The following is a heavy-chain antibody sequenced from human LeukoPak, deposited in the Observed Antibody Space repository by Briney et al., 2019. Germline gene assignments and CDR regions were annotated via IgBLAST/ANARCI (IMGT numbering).Heavy chain of an antibody. V-gene: IGHV3-23*01. J-gene: IGHJ4*02. CDR3: AKDSEHLRGGYGDPIFDY. CDR2: ISGSGGST. D-gene: IGHD4-17*01. Sequence: GGSLRLSCAASGFTFSSYAMSWVRQAPGKGLEWVSVISGSGGSTYYADSVKGRFTISRDNSKNTLYLQMSSLRAEDTAVYYCAKDSEHLRGGYGDPIFDYWGQGTLVTVSS. CDR1: GFTFSSYA.